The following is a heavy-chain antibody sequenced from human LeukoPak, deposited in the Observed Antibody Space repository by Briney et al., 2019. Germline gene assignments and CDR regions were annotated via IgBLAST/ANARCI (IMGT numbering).Heavy chain of an antibody. J-gene: IGHJ4*02. D-gene: IGHD1/OR15-1a*01. Sequence: GGSLRLSCAASGFTFDDYAMHWVRQAPGKGLEWVSGISWNSGSIGYADSVKGRFTISRDNAKNSLYLQMNSLRAEDTALYYCAKASGWDNRDYFGYWGQGTLVTVSS. CDR3: AKASGWDNRDYFGY. CDR1: GFTFDDYA. V-gene: IGHV3-9*01. CDR2: ISWNSGSI.